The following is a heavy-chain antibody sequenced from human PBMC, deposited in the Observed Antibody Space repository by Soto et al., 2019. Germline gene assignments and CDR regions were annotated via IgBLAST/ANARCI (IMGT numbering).Heavy chain of an antibody. Sequence: EVYLLESGGGLVQPGGSLRLSCTASGLTFRNYAMTWVRQAPGGGREGVSGISGSGSMKYYADSVKGRFTISRDNSKNMLFLQMDSLRDEDTAMYHCAKEAVASEQVPIPGDSWGQGTLVTVSS. V-gene: IGHV3-23*01. CDR3: AKEAVASEQVPIPGDS. J-gene: IGHJ4*02. D-gene: IGHD2-15*01. CDR1: GLTFRNYA. CDR2: ISGSGSMK.